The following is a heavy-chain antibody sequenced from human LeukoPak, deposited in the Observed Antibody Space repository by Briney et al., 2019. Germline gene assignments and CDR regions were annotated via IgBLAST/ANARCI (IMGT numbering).Heavy chain of an antibody. J-gene: IGHJ3*02. Sequence: GASVKVSCKASGDSFTINDVNWVRQATGQGLEWMGWMNPNSGNTGYAQKFQGRVTMTRNTSINTAYMELTDLRSEDTAVYYCARVTAGGTWTFDIWGQRTTVTVSS. CDR2: MNPNSGNT. CDR3: ARVTAGGTWTFDI. CDR1: GDSFTIND. D-gene: IGHD6-13*01. V-gene: IGHV1-8*01.